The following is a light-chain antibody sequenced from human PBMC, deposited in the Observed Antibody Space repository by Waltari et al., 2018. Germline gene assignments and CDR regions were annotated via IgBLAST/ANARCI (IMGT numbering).Light chain of an antibody. J-gene: IGLJ3*02. Sequence: QSALTQPASVSGSPRQSITISCTGTGMDTGAFNYFSWYQQHSGKAPRLIIFGVSDRPSGISNRFSGSKSGNTASLTISGLQAEDEADYYCTSFTRAKTWVFGGGTKVTVL. CDR1: GMDTGAFNY. CDR2: GVS. CDR3: TSFTRAKTWV. V-gene: IGLV2-14*03.